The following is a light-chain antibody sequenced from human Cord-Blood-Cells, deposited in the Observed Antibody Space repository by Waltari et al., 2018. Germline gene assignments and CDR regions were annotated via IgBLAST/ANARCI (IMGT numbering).Light chain of an antibody. CDR2: DAS. CDR1: QSVSSY. V-gene: IGKV3-11*01. CDR3: QQRSNWPRT. J-gene: IGKJ1*01. Sequence: EIVLPPSPATLSLSPGEGAPLSCRASQSVSSYLAWYQQKPGQAPRLLIYDASNRATGIPARFTGSGSGTDFTLTISSLEPEDFAVYYCQQRSNWPRTFGQGTKVEIK.